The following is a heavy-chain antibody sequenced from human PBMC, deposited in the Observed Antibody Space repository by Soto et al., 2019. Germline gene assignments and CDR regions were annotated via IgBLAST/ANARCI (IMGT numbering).Heavy chain of an antibody. CDR2: VFGHGGGP. D-gene: IGHD2-21*01. Sequence: EVQLLESGGDLVQPGGSLRLSCAASGFTFSSFAMSWVRQAPGKGLEWVSRVFGHGGGPDYADSVKGRFTISRDNSKNTLFLQMSSLRVDDTAIYYCAKMRGMEVWDYSLDYWGQGTLVNVSS. V-gene: IGHV3-23*01. CDR3: AKMRGMEVWDYSLDY. J-gene: IGHJ4*02. CDR1: GFTFSSFA.